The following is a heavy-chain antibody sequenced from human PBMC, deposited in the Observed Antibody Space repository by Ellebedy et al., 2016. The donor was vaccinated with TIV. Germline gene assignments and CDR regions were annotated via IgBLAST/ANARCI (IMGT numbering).Heavy chain of an antibody. J-gene: IGHJ5*02. V-gene: IGHV3-74*01. CDR2: IKNDGSTV. Sequence: GESLKISXAASGFSISAYWMHWVRRAPGKGLVWVSRIKNDGSTVSYADSVKGRFTVSRDNAKNTLYLQMNSLRVEDTAVYHCARSDWFDPWGQGTLVTVSS. CDR1: GFSISAYW. CDR3: ARSDWFDP.